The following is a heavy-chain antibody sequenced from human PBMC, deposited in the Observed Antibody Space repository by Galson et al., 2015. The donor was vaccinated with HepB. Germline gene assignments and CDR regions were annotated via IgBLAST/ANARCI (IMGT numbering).Heavy chain of an antibody. J-gene: IGHJ4*02. CDR1: GFTFTSYS. D-gene: IGHD4-17*01. Sequence: SLRLSCAASGFTFTSYSMNWVRQAPGKWLEWVSSISSSSGYIYYADSVKGRFTISRDNAMNSLYLQMNSLRAEDTGVYYCATYGDYVGPFDYWGQGTLVTVSS. CDR3: ATYGDYVGPFDY. V-gene: IGHV3-21*01. CDR2: ISSSSGYI.